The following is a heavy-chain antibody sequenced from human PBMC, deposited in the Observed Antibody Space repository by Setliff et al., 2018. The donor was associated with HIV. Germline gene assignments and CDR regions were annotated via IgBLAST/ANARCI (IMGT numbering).Heavy chain of an antibody. D-gene: IGHD2-15*01. J-gene: IGHJ4*02. CDR1: GFTFSNFG. V-gene: IGHV3-23*01. Sequence: GGSLRLSCVASGFTFSNFGMSWVRQAPGKGLEWVSGIDPSGGSTSYADSVKGRFTISRDNAKNSLSLQMNSLRAEDTAVYYCARDLNPYGGNVDYWGQGTLVTVSS. CDR2: IDPSGGST. CDR3: ARDLNPYGGNVDY.